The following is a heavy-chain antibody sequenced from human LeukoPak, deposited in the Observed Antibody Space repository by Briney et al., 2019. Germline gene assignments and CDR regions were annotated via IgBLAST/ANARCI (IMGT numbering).Heavy chain of an antibody. Sequence: PGGSLRLSCVASGFTFSNYWMHWVRQPPGKGLEWIGEINHSGSTNYNPSLKSRVTISVDTSKNQFSLKLSSVTAADTAVYYCARDYYDSSGYAFDIWGQGTMVTVSS. D-gene: IGHD3-22*01. CDR1: GFTFSNYW. CDR3: ARDYYDSSGYAFDI. V-gene: IGHV4-34*01. CDR2: INHSGST. J-gene: IGHJ3*02.